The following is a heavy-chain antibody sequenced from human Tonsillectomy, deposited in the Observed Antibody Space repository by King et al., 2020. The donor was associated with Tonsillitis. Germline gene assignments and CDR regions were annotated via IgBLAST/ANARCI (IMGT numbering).Heavy chain of an antibody. V-gene: IGHV3-23*04. D-gene: IGHD2-21*02. CDR3: AKRSSDTFGPLDY. J-gene: IGHJ4*02. CDR2: ISGSVGKT. CDR1: GFTMSSYA. Sequence: VQLVESGGDLVQPGGSLRLSCEVSGFTMSSYAMNWVRQAPGKGLEWVSGISGSVGKTYYADSVKGRFTISRDTSKNTLYLQMNGLRAEDTALYYCAKRSSDTFGPLDYWGQGTLVAVSS.